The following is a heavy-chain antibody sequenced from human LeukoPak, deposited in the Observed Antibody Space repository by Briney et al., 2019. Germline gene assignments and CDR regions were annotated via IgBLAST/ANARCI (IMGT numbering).Heavy chain of an antibody. CDR2: ISYDGSNK. CDR3: AKDDYGMDV. Sequence: PGGSLRLSCAASGFTFSDYDIHWVRPAPCQGLEWVAVISYDGSNKYYADSVKGRFTISRDNSKNTLSLQMNSLRAEDTAVYYCAKDDYGMDVWGQGTTVTVSS. CDR1: GFTFSDYD. V-gene: IGHV3-30*18. J-gene: IGHJ6*02.